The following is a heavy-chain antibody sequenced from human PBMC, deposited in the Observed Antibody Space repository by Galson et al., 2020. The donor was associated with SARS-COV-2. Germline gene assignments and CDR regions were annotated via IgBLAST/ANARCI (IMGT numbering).Heavy chain of an antibody. D-gene: IGHD3-22*01. CDR2: IYDTGST. V-gene: IGHV4-59*01. CDR1: GDSISSYY. Sequence: SETLSLTCTVSGDSISSYYWSWIRQPPGKGLQWMGHIYDTGSTNYNPSLKSRVTISVDTSKNQFSLKLSSVTAADTAMYYCARVHYYDTTIFDNWGQGTLVTVSS. J-gene: IGHJ4*02. CDR3: ARVHYYDTTIFDN.